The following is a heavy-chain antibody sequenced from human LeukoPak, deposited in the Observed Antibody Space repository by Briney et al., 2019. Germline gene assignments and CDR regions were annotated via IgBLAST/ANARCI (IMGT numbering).Heavy chain of an antibody. CDR1: GYTFTGYY. V-gene: IGHV1-2*02. J-gene: IGHJ4*02. Sequence: APVKVSCKASGYTFTGYYMHWVRQAPGQGLEWMGWINPNSGGTNYAQKFQGRVTMTRDTSISTAYMELSRLRSDGTAVYYCARDSDTAMGYDYWGQGTLVTVSS. CDR2: INPNSGGT. CDR3: ARDSDTAMGYDY. D-gene: IGHD5-18*01.